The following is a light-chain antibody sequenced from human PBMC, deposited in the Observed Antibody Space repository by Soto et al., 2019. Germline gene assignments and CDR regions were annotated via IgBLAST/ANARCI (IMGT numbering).Light chain of an antibody. Sequence: EIALTQSPGTLSLSPGERATLSCRASQSVSSNYLAWYQQKPGQAPRLLIYGASSRATGIPDRFSGSGSGTDFTLTISRLEPEDFAVYYCQQYGSSPRTFGGGTKVEIK. V-gene: IGKV3-20*01. CDR1: QSVSSNY. J-gene: IGKJ4*01. CDR2: GAS. CDR3: QQYGSSPRT.